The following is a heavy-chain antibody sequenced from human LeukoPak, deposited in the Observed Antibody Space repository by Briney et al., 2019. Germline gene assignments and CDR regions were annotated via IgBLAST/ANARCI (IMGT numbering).Heavy chain of an antibody. Sequence: GGSLRLSCTASGFIFSSYWMTWVRQAPGKGLEWVANIRQDGSEKNFVDSVKGRFTISRDNAENSLYLQMNTLTAEDTAVYYCARDPIDYWGQGTLVTVTS. CDR1: GFIFSSYW. V-gene: IGHV3-7*01. J-gene: IGHJ4*02. CDR3: ARDPIDY. CDR2: IRQDGSEK.